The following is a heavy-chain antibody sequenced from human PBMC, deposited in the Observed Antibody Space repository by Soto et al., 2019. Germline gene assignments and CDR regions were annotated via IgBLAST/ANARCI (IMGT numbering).Heavy chain of an antibody. CDR3: VRVGAVAANGGYFDY. J-gene: IGHJ4*02. V-gene: IGHV4-4*07. CDR2: IYSSGTT. CDR1: GGSISGYY. D-gene: IGHD6-19*01. Sequence: SETLSLTCNVSGGSISGYYWSWIRQAAGKGLEWVGRIYSSGTTAYSPPLKSRLTMSVDSSKNQFSLKVTSVTAADTAVYYCVRVGAVAANGGYFDYWGQGVLVTVSS.